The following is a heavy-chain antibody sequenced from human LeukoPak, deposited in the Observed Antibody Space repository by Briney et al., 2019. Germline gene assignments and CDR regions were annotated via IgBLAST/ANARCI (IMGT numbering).Heavy chain of an antibody. CDR1: GGSFSGYY. J-gene: IGHJ4*02. Sequence: PSETLSLTCAVYGGSFSGYYWSWIRQPPGKGLEWIGEINHSGSTNYNPSLKSRVTISVDTSKNQFSPKLSSVTAADTAVYYCARVWGSSGYSYYFDYWGQGTLVTVSS. V-gene: IGHV4-34*01. D-gene: IGHD3-22*01. CDR3: ARVWGSSGYSYYFDY. CDR2: INHSGST.